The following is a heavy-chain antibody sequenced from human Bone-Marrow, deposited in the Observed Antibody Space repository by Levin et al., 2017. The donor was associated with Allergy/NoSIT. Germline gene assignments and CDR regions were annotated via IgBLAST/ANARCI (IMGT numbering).Heavy chain of an antibody. D-gene: IGHD4-23*01. Sequence: GGSLRLSCAVFGFTVSTNHVSWVRQAPGKGLDWISGVDNRGDAFYADSVKGRLTVYRDIFKNTIYLQMNSLRAEDTAVYYCSGHGGNSGPWGQGTLVTFSS. CDR1: GFTVSTNH. CDR3: SGHGGNSGP. V-gene: IGHV3-53*01. CDR2: VDNRGDA. J-gene: IGHJ4*02.